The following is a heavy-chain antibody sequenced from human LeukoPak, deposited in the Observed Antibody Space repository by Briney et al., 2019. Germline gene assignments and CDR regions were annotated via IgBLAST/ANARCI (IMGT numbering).Heavy chain of an antibody. J-gene: IGHJ5*02. CDR1: GGSFSGYY. V-gene: IGHV4-34*01. D-gene: IGHD6-13*01. Sequence: SETLSLTCAVYGGSFSGYYWSWIRQPPGKGLEWIGEINHSGSTNYNPSLKSRVTISVDTSKNQFSLKLSSVTAADTAVYYCAPPPGIAAAGTSDPNWFDPWGQGTLVTVSS. CDR3: APPPGIAAAGTSDPNWFDP. CDR2: INHSGST.